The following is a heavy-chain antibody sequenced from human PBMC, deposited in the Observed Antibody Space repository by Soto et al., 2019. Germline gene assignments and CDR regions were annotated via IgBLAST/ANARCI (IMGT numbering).Heavy chain of an antibody. CDR2: IYYSGST. Sequence: QVQLQESGPGLVKPSQTLSLTCTVSGGSISSGGYYWSWIRQHPGKGLEWIGYIYYSGSTYYNPSLTGRVTMSVDTSKNQFSLKLSSVTAADTAVYYCARSLYDSAVRGVFDYWGQGTLVTVSS. V-gene: IGHV4-31*03. CDR1: GGSISSGGYY. CDR3: ARSLYDSAVRGVFDY. D-gene: IGHD3-22*01. J-gene: IGHJ4*02.